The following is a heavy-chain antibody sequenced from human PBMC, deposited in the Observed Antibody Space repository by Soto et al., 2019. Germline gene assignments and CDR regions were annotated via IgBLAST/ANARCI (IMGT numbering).Heavy chain of an antibody. CDR1: GGTFSSYA. CDR3: ARKGNGRGVIIPYYYYGMDV. V-gene: IGHV1-69*13. CDR2: IIPIFGTA. D-gene: IGHD3-10*01. Sequence: ASVKVSCKASGGTFSSYAISWVRQAPGQGLEWMGGIIPIFGTANYAQKFQGRVTITADESTSTAYMELSSLRSEDTTVYYCARKGNGRGVIIPYYYYGMDVWGQGTTVTV. J-gene: IGHJ6*02.